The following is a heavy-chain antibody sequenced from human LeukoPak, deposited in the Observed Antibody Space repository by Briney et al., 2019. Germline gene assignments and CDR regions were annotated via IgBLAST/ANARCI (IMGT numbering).Heavy chain of an antibody. J-gene: IGHJ6*03. D-gene: IGHD6-13*01. Sequence: QSGRSLRLSCAASGFTFSSYGMHWVRQAPGKGLEWVAVISYDGSNKYYADSVKGRFTISRDNSKNTLYLQMNSLRAEDTAVYYCARAAIAAARIYYYMDVWGKGTTVTVSS. V-gene: IGHV3-30*03. CDR3: ARAAIAAARIYYYMDV. CDR1: GFTFSSYG. CDR2: ISYDGSNK.